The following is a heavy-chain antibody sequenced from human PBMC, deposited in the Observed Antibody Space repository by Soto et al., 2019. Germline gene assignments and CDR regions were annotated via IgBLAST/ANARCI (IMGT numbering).Heavy chain of an antibody. Sequence: SETLSLTCAVSGGSISSSYWWSWVRQPPGKGLEWIGEIYHSGSTNYNPSLKSRVTISVDKSKNQFSLKLSSVTAADTAVYYCARWWSGSRQGFDPWGQGTLVTVSS. J-gene: IGHJ5*02. D-gene: IGHD3-3*01. CDR3: ARWWSGSRQGFDP. V-gene: IGHV4-4*02. CDR2: IYHSGST. CDR1: GGSISSSYW.